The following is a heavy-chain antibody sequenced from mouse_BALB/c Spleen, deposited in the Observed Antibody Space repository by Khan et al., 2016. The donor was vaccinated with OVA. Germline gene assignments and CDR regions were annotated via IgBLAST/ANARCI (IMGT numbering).Heavy chain of an antibody. CDR3: TRSGYGSFAC. D-gene: IGHD2-2*01. CDR1: GYTFSSHY. V-gene: IGHV1S81*02. Sequence: QIQLVQSGAELVKTGASVKLSCKASGYTFSSHYLYWVKQRPGQGLEWIGEINPNNGGSNFNEKFKSKATLTVDKSSYTAYMQLSSLTSEDSAVYYCTRSGYGSFACWGQGTLVTVSA. CDR2: INPNNGGS. J-gene: IGHJ3*01.